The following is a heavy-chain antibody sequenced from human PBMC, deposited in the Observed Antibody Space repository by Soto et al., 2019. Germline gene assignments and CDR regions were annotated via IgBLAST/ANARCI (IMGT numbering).Heavy chain of an antibody. V-gene: IGHV4-34*01. CDR3: ARGEVAQLEPIYNYYYYYGMDV. Sequence: PWETLSLTCAVYGGSFSGYYWSWIRQPPGKGLEWIGEINHSGSTNYNPSLKSRVTISVDTSKNQFSLKLSSVTAADTAVYYCARGEVAQLEPIYNYYYYYGMDVWGQGTTVTVSS. J-gene: IGHJ6*02. D-gene: IGHD1-1*01. CDR1: GGSFSGYY. CDR2: INHSGST.